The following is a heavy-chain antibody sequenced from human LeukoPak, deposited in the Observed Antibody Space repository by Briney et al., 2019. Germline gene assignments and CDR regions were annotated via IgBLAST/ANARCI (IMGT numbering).Heavy chain of an antibody. D-gene: IGHD3-10*01. CDR2: INPNSGGT. Sequence: ASVKVSCKASGYTFTGYYMHWVRQSPGQGLEWMGWINPNSGGTNYAQKFQGRVTMTRDTSISTAYMELSRLRSDDTAVYYCARSRTGSGFLFDYWGQGTLVTVSS. V-gene: IGHV1-2*02. J-gene: IGHJ4*02. CDR3: ARSRTGSGFLFDY. CDR1: GYTFTGYY.